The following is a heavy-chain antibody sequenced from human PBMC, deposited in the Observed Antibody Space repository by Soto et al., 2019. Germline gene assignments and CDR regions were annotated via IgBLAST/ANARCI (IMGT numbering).Heavy chain of an antibody. J-gene: IGHJ4*02. CDR3: AKEGSADYEYFFDC. CDR1: GFNFSRNG. V-gene: IGHV3-30*18. D-gene: IGHD4-17*01. Sequence: GGSLRLSCAASGFNFSRNGMHWVRQAPGKGLEWVAFTSYDGSNKYYPDSVKGRFTISRDNSKNTLYLQMNSLRAEDTAIYYCAKEGSADYEYFFDCWGQGTLVTVSS. CDR2: TSYDGSNK.